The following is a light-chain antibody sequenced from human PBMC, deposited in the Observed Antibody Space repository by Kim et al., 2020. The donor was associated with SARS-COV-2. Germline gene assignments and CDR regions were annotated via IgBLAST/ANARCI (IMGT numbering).Light chain of an antibody. CDR2: ATS. CDR1: QNTSNS. V-gene: IGKV1-39*01. Sequence: ASVGDRVTIACRESQNTSNSLKWYQQKPGKAPRLLIYATSTLQAWVPSTFSASGSGTTFTLTVASLRPEDFATYYCQQTYSAPAVSFGAGTKLEI. J-gene: IGKJ4*01. CDR3: QQTYSAPAVS.